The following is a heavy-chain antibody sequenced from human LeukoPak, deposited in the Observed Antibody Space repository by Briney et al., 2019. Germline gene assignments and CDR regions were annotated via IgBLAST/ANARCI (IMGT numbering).Heavy chain of an antibody. CDR3: AKTSYGGNPGFDP. V-gene: IGHV3-23*01. CDR1: GFTLNNYA. D-gene: IGHD4-23*01. Sequence: GGSLRLSCAASGFTLNNYAMSWVRQAPGKGLEWVSVMAGDGRSTYYADSVKGRFTISRDSSKNTLYLQMNSLRAEDTAVYYCAKTSYGGNPGFDPWGQGTLVTVSS. CDR2: MAGDGRST. J-gene: IGHJ5*02.